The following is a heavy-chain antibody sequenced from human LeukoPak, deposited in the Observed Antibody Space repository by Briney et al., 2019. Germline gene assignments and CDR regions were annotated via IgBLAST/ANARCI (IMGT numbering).Heavy chain of an antibody. D-gene: IGHD2-15*01. V-gene: IGHV1-8*03. CDR2: MNPNSANT. CDR1: GYTFISYD. Sequence: ASVKVSCKASGYTFISYDINWVRQATGQGLEWVGWMNPNSANTGYAQKFQGRVTITRNTSISTAYMELSSLRSEDTAVYYCARGKAGDSGGHRTFDIWGKGTMVTVSS. J-gene: IGHJ3*02. CDR3: ARGKAGDSGGHRTFDI.